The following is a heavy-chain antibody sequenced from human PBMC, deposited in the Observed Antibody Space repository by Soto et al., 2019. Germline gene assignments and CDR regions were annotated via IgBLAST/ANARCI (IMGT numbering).Heavy chain of an antibody. CDR3: AKRHSSGYQVNWFDP. Sequence: QVQLVESGGGVVQVGTSLRLSCVASGFSFSGYGMHWVRQGPGKELEWLAFISYDGTKTYYADSAKGRFTIPRDNSKNTLYLQLGTLRPEDTATYYCAKRHSSGYQVNWFDPWGQGTLVTVSS. J-gene: IGHJ5*02. V-gene: IGHV3-30*18. D-gene: IGHD3-22*01. CDR2: ISYDGTKT. CDR1: GFSFSGYG.